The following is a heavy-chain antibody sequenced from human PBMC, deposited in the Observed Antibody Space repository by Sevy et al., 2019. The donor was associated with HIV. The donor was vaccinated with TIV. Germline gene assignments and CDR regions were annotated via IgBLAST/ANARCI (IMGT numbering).Heavy chain of an antibody. CDR1: GFTFSSYG. V-gene: IGHV3-30*18. Sequence: GGSLRLSCAASGFTFSSYGMHWVRQAPGKRLEWVAVISYDGSNKYYADSVKGRFTISRDNSKNTLYLQMNSLRAEDTAVYYCAKDRRGAPSGSTNYYYYYGMDVWGQGTTVTVSS. J-gene: IGHJ6*02. D-gene: IGHD5-12*01. CDR2: ISYDGSNK. CDR3: AKDRRGAPSGSTNYYYYYGMDV.